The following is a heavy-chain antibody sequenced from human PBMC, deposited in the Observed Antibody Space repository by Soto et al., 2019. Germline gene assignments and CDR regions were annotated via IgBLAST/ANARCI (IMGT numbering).Heavy chain of an antibody. Sequence: PSETLSLTCTVSGGSISSGGYYWSWIRQHPGKGLEWIGYIYYSGSTYYNPSLKSRVTISVDTSKNQFSLKLSSVTAADTAVYYCARFSGGSFHFDYWGQGTLVTVSS. J-gene: IGHJ4*02. CDR1: GGSISSGGYY. CDR2: IYYSGST. CDR3: ARFSGGSFHFDY. D-gene: IGHD2-15*01. V-gene: IGHV4-31*03.